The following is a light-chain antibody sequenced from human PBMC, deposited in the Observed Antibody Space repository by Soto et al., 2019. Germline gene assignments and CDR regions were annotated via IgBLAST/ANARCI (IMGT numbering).Light chain of an antibody. CDR2: AAS. J-gene: IGKJ1*01. CDR1: QSISNY. Sequence: DIQMTQSPSYLAVSVGDRVTITCRASQSISNYLNWYQQKPGKAPKLLIYAASTLQSGVPSRFSGSGAGTDFTLTVSSLQPEDFATYYCQQSYSTPRTFGQRTKVEIK. V-gene: IGKV1-39*01. CDR3: QQSYSTPRT.